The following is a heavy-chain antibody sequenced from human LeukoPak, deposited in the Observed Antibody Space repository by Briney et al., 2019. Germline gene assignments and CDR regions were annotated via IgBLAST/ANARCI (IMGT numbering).Heavy chain of an antibody. CDR2: IYYSGNT. Sequence: PSETLSLTCTVSGGSISSGGYYWSWIRQHPATGLEWIGYIYYSGNTYYKPSLKSRVTISVDTSRNHFSLKLSSVTAADTAVYYCARGYPFFDYWGQGTLVTVSS. D-gene: IGHD3-3*01. V-gene: IGHV4-31*03. J-gene: IGHJ4*02. CDR1: GGSISSGGYY. CDR3: ARGYPFFDY.